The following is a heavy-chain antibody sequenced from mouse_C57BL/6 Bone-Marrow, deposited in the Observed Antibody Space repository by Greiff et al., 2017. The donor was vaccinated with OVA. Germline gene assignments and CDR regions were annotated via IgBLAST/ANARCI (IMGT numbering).Heavy chain of an antibody. D-gene: IGHD1-1*01. CDR3: ARSTTTVVDRFDY. V-gene: IGHV1-82*01. CDR1: GYAFSSSW. CDR2: IYPGDGDT. Sequence: VQLQQSGPELVKPGASVKISCKASGYAFSSSWMNWVKQRPGKGLEWIGRIYPGDGDTNYNGKFKGKATLTADKSSSTAYMQLSSLTSEDSAVYFCARSTTTVVDRFDYWGQGTTLTVSS. J-gene: IGHJ2*01.